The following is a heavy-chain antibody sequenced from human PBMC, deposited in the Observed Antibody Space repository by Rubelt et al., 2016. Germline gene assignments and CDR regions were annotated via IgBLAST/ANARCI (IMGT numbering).Heavy chain of an antibody. J-gene: IGHJ4*02. CDR1: GFRFDDYA. D-gene: IGHD2-21*02. CDR3: ASGRDPFDY. V-gene: IGHV3-9*01. Sequence: EVQVVESGGGLVQPGRSLRLSCAASGFRFDDYALHWVRQAPGKGLEWVAGVTWNGGKIGYADSVRGRFTVSRDNAKTYLYLRMNSLGTEYTSVYYCASGRDPFDYWGQGTLVTVSS. CDR2: VTWNGGKI.